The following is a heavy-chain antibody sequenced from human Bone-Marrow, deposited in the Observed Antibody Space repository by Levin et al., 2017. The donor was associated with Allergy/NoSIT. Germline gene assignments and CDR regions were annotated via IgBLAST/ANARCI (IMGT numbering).Heavy chain of an antibody. CDR1: GGSVSSGGHY. CDR2: IYYSGNT. Sequence: PSETLSLTCTVSGGSVSSGGHYWTWIRQTPGRGLEWIGHIYYSGNTNFNPSLKSRVTVSQDTSKNQFSLKLSSVTAADTAMYYCARVTSVVVTVDSIYWYFDLWGRGTLVTVSS. CDR3: ARVTSVVVTVDSIYWYFDL. D-gene: IGHD2-21*02. V-gene: IGHV4-61*08. J-gene: IGHJ2*01.